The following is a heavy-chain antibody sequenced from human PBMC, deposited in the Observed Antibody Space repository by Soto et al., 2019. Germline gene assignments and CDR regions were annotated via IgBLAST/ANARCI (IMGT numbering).Heavy chain of an antibody. CDR3: AKYLSGWDVLRYCDPYPSVFQH. D-gene: IGHD3-9*01. Sequence: QVQLVESGGGVVQPGRSLRLSCAASGFTFSSYGMHWVRQAPGKGLEWVAVISYDGSNKYYADSVKGRFTISRDNSKNTLYLQMNGLRAEDTAVYYCAKYLSGWDVLRYCDPYPSVFQHWGQGTLVTVSS. CDR1: GFTFSSYG. CDR2: ISYDGSNK. J-gene: IGHJ1*01. V-gene: IGHV3-30*18.